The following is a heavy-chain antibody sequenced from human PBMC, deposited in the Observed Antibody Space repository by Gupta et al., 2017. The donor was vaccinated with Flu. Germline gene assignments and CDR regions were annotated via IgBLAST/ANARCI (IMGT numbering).Heavy chain of an antibody. CDR1: GFPLSNARMG. CDR3: ARKRKLDVYYYGMDV. V-gene: IGHV2-26*01. J-gene: IGHJ6*02. Sequence: QVTLKESGPVLVKPTETLTLTCTVSGFPLSNARMGVSWIRQPPGKALEWLAHIFSNDEKSYSTSLKSRLTISKDTSKSQVVLTMTNMDPVDTATYYCARKRKLDVYYYGMDVWGQGTTVTVSS. D-gene: IGHD1-14*01. CDR2: IFSNDEK.